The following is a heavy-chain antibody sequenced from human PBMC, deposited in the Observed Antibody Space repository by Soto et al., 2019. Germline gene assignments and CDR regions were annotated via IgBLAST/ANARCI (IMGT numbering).Heavy chain of an antibody. V-gene: IGHV3-23*01. D-gene: IGHD1-1*01. CDR3: AKSLSTLDYYYYYMDV. J-gene: IGHJ6*03. CDR2: VSGSGGRT. Sequence: EVQLLESGGGLVQPGGSLRLSCAASGFTFSSYAMSWVRQAPGKGLEWVSAVSGSGGRTYYADSVKGRFTISRDNSKNTLYLQMNTLRAEDTAVYYCAKSLSTLDYYYYYMDVWGKGTTVTVSS. CDR1: GFTFSSYA.